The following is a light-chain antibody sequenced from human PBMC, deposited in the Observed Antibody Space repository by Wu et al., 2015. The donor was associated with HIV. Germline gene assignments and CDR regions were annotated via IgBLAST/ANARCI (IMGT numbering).Light chain of an antibody. V-gene: IGKV3-11*01. CDR1: QNIRSY. CDR2: DAS. J-gene: IGKJ5*01. CDR3: QQYGRSPIT. Sequence: EIVLTQSPAIVSLSPGERATLSCRASQNIRSYLGWYQQKPGQAPRLLIYDASNRATGIPARFSGSGSGTDFTLTISRVEPEDFAVYYCQQYGRSPITFGQGTRLDIK.